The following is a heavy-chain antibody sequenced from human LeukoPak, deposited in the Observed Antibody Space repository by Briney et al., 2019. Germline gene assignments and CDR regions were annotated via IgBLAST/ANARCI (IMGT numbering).Heavy chain of an antibody. CDR3: ARNFYYYDSSGYMPDY. CDR2: INPNSGGT. Sequence: GASVKVSCKASGYTFTDYYMHWVRQAPGQGLEWMGWINPNSGGTNYAQKFQGRVTMTRDTSISTAYMELSRLRSDDTAVYYCARNFYYYDSSGYMPDYWGQGTLVTVSS. V-gene: IGHV1-2*02. J-gene: IGHJ4*02. D-gene: IGHD3-22*01. CDR1: GYTFTDYY.